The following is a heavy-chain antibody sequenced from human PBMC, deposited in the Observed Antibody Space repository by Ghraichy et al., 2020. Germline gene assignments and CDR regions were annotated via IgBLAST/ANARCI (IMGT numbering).Heavy chain of an antibody. Sequence: ASVKLSCKASGYTFTSYYMHWVRQAPGQGLEWMGIINPSGGSTSYAQKFQGRVTMTRDTSTSTVYMELSSLRSEDTAVYYCAREEGDSSSTLFGMDVWGQGTTVTVSS. CDR2: INPSGGST. CDR1: GYTFTSYY. J-gene: IGHJ6*02. V-gene: IGHV1-46*01. D-gene: IGHD6-6*01. CDR3: AREEGDSSSTLFGMDV.